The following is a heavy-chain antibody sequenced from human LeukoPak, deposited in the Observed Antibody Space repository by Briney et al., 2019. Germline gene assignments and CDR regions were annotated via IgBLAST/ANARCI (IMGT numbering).Heavy chain of an antibody. CDR1: GFSLSTSGVG. Sequence: ESGPTLVKPTQTLTLTCTFSGFSLSTSGVGVGWIRQPPGKALEWLALIYWVDDKRYSPSLKSRLTITKDTSKNQVVLTMTNIDPVDTATYYCAHSNPVLLWFGEARHYGMDVWGKGTTVTVSS. CDR2: IYWVDDK. D-gene: IGHD3-10*01. J-gene: IGHJ6*04. CDR3: AHSNPVLLWFGEARHYGMDV. V-gene: IGHV2-5*02.